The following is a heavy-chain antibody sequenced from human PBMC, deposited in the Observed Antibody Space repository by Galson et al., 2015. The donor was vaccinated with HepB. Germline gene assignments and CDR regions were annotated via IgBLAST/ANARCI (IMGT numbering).Heavy chain of an antibody. CDR1: GFTFSSYS. D-gene: IGHD6-13*01. CDR3: ARGSSSWYGDWGY. Sequence: SLRLSCAASGFTFSSYSMNWVRQAPGKGLEWVSSISSSSSYIYYADSVKGRFTISRDNAKNSLYLQMNSLRAEDTAVYYCARGSSSWYGDWGYWGQGTLVTVSS. V-gene: IGHV3-21*01. CDR2: ISSSSSYI. J-gene: IGHJ4*02.